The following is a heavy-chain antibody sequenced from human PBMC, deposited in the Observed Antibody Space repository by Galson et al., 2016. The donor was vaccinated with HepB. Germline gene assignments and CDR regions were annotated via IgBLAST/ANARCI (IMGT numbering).Heavy chain of an antibody. CDR1: GASITNHY. CDR3: ARGGTRRTVTT. V-gene: IGHV4-59*11. D-gene: IGHD4-11*01. Sequence: SETLSLTCTVSGASITNHYWSWIRQPPGKGLEWIGYIYSGGTTNYNPSLKSRVTMLVDTSKRQVSLNLSSATAADTAVYYCARGGTRRTVTTWGQGTLVTVSS. J-gene: IGHJ4*02. CDR2: IYSGGTT.